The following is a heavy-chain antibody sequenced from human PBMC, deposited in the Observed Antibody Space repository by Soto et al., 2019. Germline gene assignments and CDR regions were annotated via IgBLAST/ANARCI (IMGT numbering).Heavy chain of an antibody. CDR1: GGSFRGYF. V-gene: IGHV4-34*01. J-gene: IGHJ4*02. D-gene: IGHD3-10*01. Sequence: QVQLQQWGAGLLKPSETLSLTCAVHGGSFRGYFWTWIRQAPGKRLEWIGESNHRGSTNYNPSHTSRVTSSLDKSKSQFSRKLNSGISADAAVYYCSRRGPTYSGSASHSGFIEFSGPGTLVTVSS. CDR3: SRRGPTYSGSASHSGFIEF. CDR2: SNHRGST.